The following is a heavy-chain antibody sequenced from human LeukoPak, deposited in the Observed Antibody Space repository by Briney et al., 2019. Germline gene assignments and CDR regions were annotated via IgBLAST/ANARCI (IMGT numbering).Heavy chain of an antibody. Sequence: PGGSLRLSCAASGFTFSSYSMNWVRQAPGKGLEWVSYISSSSSPIHYADSVKGRFTISRDNAKISLYLQMNSLRAEDTAVYYCARGGASFDIWGQGTMVTVSS. CDR2: ISSSSSPI. CDR3: ARGGASFDI. D-gene: IGHD3-10*01. V-gene: IGHV3-48*01. CDR1: GFTFSSYS. J-gene: IGHJ3*02.